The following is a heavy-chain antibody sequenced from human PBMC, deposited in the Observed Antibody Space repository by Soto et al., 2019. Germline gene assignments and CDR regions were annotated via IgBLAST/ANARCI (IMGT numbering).Heavy chain of an antibody. D-gene: IGHD3-22*01. Sequence: GGSLRLSCAASGFTFSSYEMNWVRQAPGRGLEWVSYISSSGSTIYYADSVKGRFTISRDNSKNTPYLQMNSLRAEDTAVYYCAKDADPYYYDSSGYYVDYWGQGTLVTVSS. CDR1: GFTFSSYE. J-gene: IGHJ4*02. CDR3: AKDADPYYYDSSGYYVDY. CDR2: ISSSGSTI. V-gene: IGHV3-48*03.